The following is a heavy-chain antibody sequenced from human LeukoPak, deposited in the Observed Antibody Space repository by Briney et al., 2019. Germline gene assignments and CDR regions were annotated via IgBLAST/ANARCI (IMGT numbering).Heavy chain of an antibody. D-gene: IGHD2-21*02. CDR2: IYSDGST. CDR1: GFSVSSNY. J-gene: IGHJ4*02. Sequence: GGSLRLSCAASGFSVSSNYMSWARQAPGKGLEWVSVIYSDGSTYYADSVKGRFTISRDNSKNTLYLQMNSLRAEDTAVYYCARDGIVVVTSFSFDYWGQGTLVTVSS. V-gene: IGHV3-53*01. CDR3: ARDGIVVVTSFSFDY.